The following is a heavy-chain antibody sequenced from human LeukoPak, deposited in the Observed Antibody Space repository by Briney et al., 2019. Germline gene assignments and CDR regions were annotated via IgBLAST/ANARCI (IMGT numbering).Heavy chain of an antibody. Sequence: GGSLRLSCAASGFTFSDYYMSWIRQAPGKGLEWVSYISNSGSTIYYADSVKGRFTISRDKAQNSLYLQMNSLNAEDTAVYYCASDRGYYYDSSGYYPWGQGTLVTVSS. D-gene: IGHD3-22*01. J-gene: IGHJ5*02. CDR2: ISNSGSTI. CDR1: GFTFSDYY. V-gene: IGHV3-11*01. CDR3: ASDRGYYYDSSGYYP.